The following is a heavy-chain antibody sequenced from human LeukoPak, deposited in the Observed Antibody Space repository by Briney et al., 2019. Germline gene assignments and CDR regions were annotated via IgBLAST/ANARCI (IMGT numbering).Heavy chain of an antibody. J-gene: IGHJ3*02. CDR1: GFTFSSYA. V-gene: IGHV3-23*01. CDR2: ISGSGGST. Sequence: PGGSLGLSCAASGFTFSSYAMSWVRQAPGKGLEWVSAISGSGGSTYYADSVKGRFTISRDNSKNTLYLQMNSLRAEDTAVYYCAKGGQWLVSPKDAFDIWGQGTMVTVSS. CDR3: AKGGQWLVSPKDAFDI. D-gene: IGHD6-19*01.